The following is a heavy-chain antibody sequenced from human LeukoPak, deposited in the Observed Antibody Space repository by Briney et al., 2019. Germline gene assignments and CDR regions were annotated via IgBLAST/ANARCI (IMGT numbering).Heavy chain of an antibody. D-gene: IGHD1-26*01. CDR3: ARISLGAIWGYYYGMDV. CDR1: GGTSSSYS. CDR2: IIPIFDTA. V-gene: IGHV1-69*13. J-gene: IGHJ6*02. Sequence: GASVKVSCKASGGTSSSYSISWVRQAPGQGLEWMGGIIPIFDTADYAQKFQGRVTITADESTSTAYMELSSLRSEDTAVFYCARISLGAIWGYYYGMDVWGQGTTVTVSS.